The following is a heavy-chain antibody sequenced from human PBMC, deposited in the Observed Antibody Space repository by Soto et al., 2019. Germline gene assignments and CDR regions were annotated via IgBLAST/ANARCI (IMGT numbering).Heavy chain of an antibody. CDR3: AKKRGGNSESRYYFDS. CDR2: ISGSGDST. Sequence: XGCFGLFCAASGFTFSSYSKSWVRQAPGKGLEWVSSISGSGDSTYYADSVKGRFTISRDSSKNTLYLQMNSLRAEDTAIYYCAKKRGGNSESRYYFDSSGHGTLVTVS. CDR1: GFTFSSYS. J-gene: IGHJ4*01. V-gene: IGHV3-23*01. D-gene: IGHD2-21*01.